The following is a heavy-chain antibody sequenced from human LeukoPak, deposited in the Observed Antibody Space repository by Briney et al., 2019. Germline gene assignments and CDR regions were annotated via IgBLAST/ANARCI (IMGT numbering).Heavy chain of an antibody. V-gene: IGHV4-59*08. J-gene: IGHJ4*02. CDR3: ARHHSSASPFDY. Sequence: SETLSLTCTVSGGSISHYYWSWIRQSPGKGLEWIGYVSNSGTTNYRPSLRSRVTVSVDTSQDHVSLKLTSMTAADTGLYYCARHHSSASPFDYWGQGTLVTVSS. CDR1: GGSISHYY. D-gene: IGHD3-22*01. CDR2: VSNSGTT.